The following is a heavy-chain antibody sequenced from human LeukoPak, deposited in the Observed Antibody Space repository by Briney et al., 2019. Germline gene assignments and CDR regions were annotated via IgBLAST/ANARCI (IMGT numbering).Heavy chain of an antibody. D-gene: IGHD5/OR15-5a*01. CDR3: ATGYRVIWPTTRIDY. CDR1: GFTFSSYG. V-gene: IGHV3-23*01. CDR2: ISGSGGST. J-gene: IGHJ4*02. Sequence: GGSLRLSCAASGFTFSSYGMSWVRQAPGKGLEWVSAISGSGGSTYYADSVKGRFTISRDNSKNTLYLQMNSLRAEDTAVYYCATGYRVIWPTTRIDYWGQGALVTVSS.